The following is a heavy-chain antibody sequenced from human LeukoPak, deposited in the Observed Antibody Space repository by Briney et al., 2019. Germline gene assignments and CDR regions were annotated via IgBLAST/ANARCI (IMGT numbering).Heavy chain of an antibody. CDR1: GGSISSYY. V-gene: IGHV4-4*07. CDR2: IYTSGST. D-gene: IGHD3-10*01. CDR3: AREREVRGVIGWFDP. Sequence: SETLSLTCTVSGGSISSYYRSWIRQPAGKGLEWIGRIYTSGSTNYNPSLRSRVTMSVDTSRNQFFLKLSSVTAADTAVYYCAREREVRGVIGWFDPWGQGTLVTASS. J-gene: IGHJ5*02.